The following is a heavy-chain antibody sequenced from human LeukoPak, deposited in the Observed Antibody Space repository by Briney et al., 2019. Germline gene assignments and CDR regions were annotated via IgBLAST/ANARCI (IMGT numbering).Heavy chain of an antibody. CDR1: GGSFSGYY. CDR3: ARGGCLRSGGSCYRYYFDY. CDR2: INHSGST. V-gene: IGHV4-34*01. J-gene: IGHJ4*02. Sequence: PSETLSPTCAVYGGSFSGYYWSWIRQPPGKGLEWIGEINHSGSTNYNPSLKSRVTISVDTSKNQFSLKLSSVTAADTAVYYCARGGCLRSGGSCYRYYFDYWGQGTLVTVSS. D-gene: IGHD2-15*01.